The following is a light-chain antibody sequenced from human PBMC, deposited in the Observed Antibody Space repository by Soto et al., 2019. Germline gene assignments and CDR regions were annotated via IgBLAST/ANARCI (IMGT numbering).Light chain of an antibody. Sequence: QSVLTQPPSASGTPGQRVTISCSGSSSNIGSTTVSWFQLLPETAPKLLISTNDQRPSGVPDRFSGSKSGTSASLAISGLQSEDDADYYCAAWDDSLNGFVFGTGTKLTVL. J-gene: IGLJ1*01. CDR1: SSNIGSTT. V-gene: IGLV1-44*01. CDR2: TND. CDR3: AAWDDSLNGFV.